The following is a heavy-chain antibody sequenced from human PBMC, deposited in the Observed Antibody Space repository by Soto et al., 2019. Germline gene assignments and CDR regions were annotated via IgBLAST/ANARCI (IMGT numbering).Heavy chain of an antibody. CDR1: GGTFSSYA. Sequence: SVKVSCKASGGTFSSYAISWVRQAPGQGLEWMGGIIPIFGTANYAQKFQGRVTITADESTSTAYMELSSLRSEDTVVYYCARALKQGYSSGWCRNWFDPWGQGTLVTVSS. V-gene: IGHV1-69*13. J-gene: IGHJ5*02. CDR2: IIPIFGTA. D-gene: IGHD6-19*01. CDR3: ARALKQGYSSGWCRNWFDP.